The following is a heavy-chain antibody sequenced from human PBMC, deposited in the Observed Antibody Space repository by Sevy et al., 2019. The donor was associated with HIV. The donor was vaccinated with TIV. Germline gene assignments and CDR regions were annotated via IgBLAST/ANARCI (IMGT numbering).Heavy chain of an antibody. CDR1: GYTFSDYY. J-gene: IGHJ6*02. CDR2: INPNRGGT. V-gene: IGHV1-2*07. CDR3: ARGMSAYLLANGMDV. D-gene: IGHD3-3*01. Sequence: ASGKFSCKAYGYTFSDYYMHWVRQAPGQGLEWMGWINPNRGGTNYAHKFQGRVTMTRDTSISTAYMELSSLRSDDTAIYYCARGMSAYLLANGMDVWGQGTTVTVSS.